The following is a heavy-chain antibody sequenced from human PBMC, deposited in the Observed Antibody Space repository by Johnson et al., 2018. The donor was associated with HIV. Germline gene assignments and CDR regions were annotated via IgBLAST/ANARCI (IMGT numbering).Heavy chain of an antibody. V-gene: IGHV3-30*18. D-gene: IGHD2-21*02. Sequence: QVQLVESGGGVVQPGRSLRLSCAASGFTFSSYGMHWVRQAPGKGLEWVAVISYDGSNKYYVDSVKGRFTISRDNSKNTLYLQMNSLRAEDTAVYYCAKACGGDCYDAFDVWGQGTMVTVSS. J-gene: IGHJ3*01. CDR3: AKACGGDCYDAFDV. CDR1: GFTFSSYG. CDR2: ISYDGSNK.